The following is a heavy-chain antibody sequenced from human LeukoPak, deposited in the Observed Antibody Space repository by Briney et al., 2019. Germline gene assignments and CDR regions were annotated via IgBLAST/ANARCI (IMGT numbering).Heavy chain of an antibody. CDR2: IYTSGST. Sequence: SETLSLTCTVSGGSISSYYWSWIRQPAGKGLEWIGRIYTSGSTNYNPSLKSRVTISVDTSKNQFSLKLSSVTAADTAVYYCARTKQQLARHYYYYYGMDVWGQGTTVTVSS. D-gene: IGHD6-13*01. J-gene: IGHJ6*02. CDR3: ARTKQQLARHYYYYYGMDV. V-gene: IGHV4-4*07. CDR1: GGSISSYY.